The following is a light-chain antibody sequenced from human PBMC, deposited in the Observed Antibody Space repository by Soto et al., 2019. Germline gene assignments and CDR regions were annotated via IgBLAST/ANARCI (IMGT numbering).Light chain of an antibody. Sequence: DLVRTQTRLCLAVSPGQPVSISCKPSQSLQHSDGKTYLYWYLQKPGQPPQLXIYEVSNRSSGVPDRFSGSGSGTDFTLKIRRVEAEDVGVHYCMQSIQLPPTFGQGTKVDIK. CDR1: QSLQHSDGKTY. CDR2: EVS. CDR3: MQSIQLPPT. V-gene: IGKV2D-29*01. J-gene: IGKJ1*01.